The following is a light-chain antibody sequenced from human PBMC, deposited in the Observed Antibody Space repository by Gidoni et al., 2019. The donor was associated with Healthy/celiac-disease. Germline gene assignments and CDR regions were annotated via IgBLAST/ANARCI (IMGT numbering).Light chain of an antibody. V-gene: IGKV1-33*01. CDR1: QDISNY. CDR2: YAS. CDR3: QQYDNLPIT. Sequence: DIQMTKSPSSLSASVGDRVTITCQASQDISNYLNWYQQKPGKAPKLLIYYASNLETGVPSRFSGSGSGTDFTFTISSLQPEDIATYYCQQYDNLPITFGPGTKVDIK. J-gene: IGKJ3*01.